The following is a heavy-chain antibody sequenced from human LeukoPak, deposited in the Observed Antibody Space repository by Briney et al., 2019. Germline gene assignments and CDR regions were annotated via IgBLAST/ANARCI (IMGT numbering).Heavy chain of an antibody. D-gene: IGHD3-22*01. CDR1: GGSISSSNW. Sequence: SGTLSLTCAVSGGSISSSNWWSWVRQPPGKGLEWIGEIYHSGSTNYNPSLKSRVTISVDKSKNQFSLKLSSVTAADTAVYYCARKRGYYDSSGYYPLWGQGTLVTVSS. V-gene: IGHV4-4*02. CDR2: IYHSGST. CDR3: ARKRGYYDSSGYYPL. J-gene: IGHJ4*02.